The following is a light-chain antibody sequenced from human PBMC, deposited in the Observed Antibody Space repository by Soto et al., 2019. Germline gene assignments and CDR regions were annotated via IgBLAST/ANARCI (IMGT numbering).Light chain of an antibody. J-gene: IGKJ2*01. CDR3: QQSDSTPYT. Sequence: DLQMTQSPSSLSASVVDRVTITCQASQTISNYLNWYQQKPGKAPRLLIYDASSLLSGVPSRFSGSGSGTDFTLTIASLQPEDFSTYYCQQSDSTPYTFGQGTKVDIK. CDR2: DAS. V-gene: IGKV1-39*01. CDR1: QTISNY.